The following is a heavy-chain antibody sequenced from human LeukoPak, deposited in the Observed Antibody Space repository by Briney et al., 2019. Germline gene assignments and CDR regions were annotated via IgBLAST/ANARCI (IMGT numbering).Heavy chain of an antibody. D-gene: IGHD2-2*01. V-gene: IGHV4-39*07. J-gene: IGHJ4*02. CDR3: ARRYCSSTICYDDRGAFDY. CDR1: GVSISSGNYY. Sequence: SQTLSLTCTVSGVSISSGNYYWTWLRQPPGKGLEWIGNIYHSGSTYYNPSLKSQVTISVGTSKNQFSLKLSSVTAADTAVYYCARRYCSSTICYDDRGAFDYWGQGTLVTVSS. CDR2: IYHSGST.